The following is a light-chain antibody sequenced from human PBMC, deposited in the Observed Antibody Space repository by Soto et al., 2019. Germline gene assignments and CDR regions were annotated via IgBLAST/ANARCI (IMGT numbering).Light chain of an antibody. CDR3: QQYNSFSWT. J-gene: IGKJ1*01. CDR2: WAS. CDR1: QSVLYTSNNKNY. Sequence: DIVMTQSPDSLPVSLGERATINCKSSQSVLYTSNNKNYLAWYQQKPGQSPKLLIYWASTRESGVPDRFSGSGSGTDFTLTISSLQAEDVAVYYCQQYNSFSWTFGQGTKVEIK. V-gene: IGKV4-1*01.